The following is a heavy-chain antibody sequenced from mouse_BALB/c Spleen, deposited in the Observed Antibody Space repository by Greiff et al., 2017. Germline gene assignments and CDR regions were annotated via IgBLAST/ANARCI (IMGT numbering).Heavy chain of an antibody. CDR2: INSNGGST. CDR3: ARDGDYYGSSYEFAY. Sequence: EVKLVESGGGLVQPGGSLKLSCAASGFTFSSYGMSWVRQTPDKRLELVATINSNGGSTYYPDSVKGRFTISRDNAKTTLYLQMSSLKSEDTAMYYCARDGDYYGSSYEFAYWGQGTLVTVSA. V-gene: IGHV5-6-3*01. J-gene: IGHJ3*01. CDR1: GFTFSSYG. D-gene: IGHD1-1*01.